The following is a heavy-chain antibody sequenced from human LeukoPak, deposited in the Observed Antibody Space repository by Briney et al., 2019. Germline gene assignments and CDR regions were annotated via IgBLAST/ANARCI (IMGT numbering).Heavy chain of an antibody. J-gene: IGHJ4*02. CDR1: GGSFSGYY. CDR3: ARRPDYYGSGSYPFDY. V-gene: IGHV4-34*01. CDR2: INHSGST. D-gene: IGHD3-10*01. Sequence: PSETLSLTCAVYGGSFSGYYWSWIRQPPGKGLEWIGEINHSGSTNYNPSRKSRVTISVDTSKNQFSLKLSSVTAADTAVYYCARRPDYYGSGSYPFDYWGQGTLVTVSS.